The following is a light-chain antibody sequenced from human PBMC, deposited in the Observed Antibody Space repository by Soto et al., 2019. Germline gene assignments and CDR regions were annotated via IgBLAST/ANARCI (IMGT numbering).Light chain of an antibody. CDR2: STS. Sequence: DIQMTQSPSSVSASVGDRITITCRASQGISSWLVWYQQKPGKAPKLLIYSTSSLHSGVPSRFSGSGSGTDFTLTISSLQPEDFATYYCQQANSFPSTFGGGTKVEIK. V-gene: IGKV1-12*01. CDR1: QGISSW. J-gene: IGKJ4*01. CDR3: QQANSFPST.